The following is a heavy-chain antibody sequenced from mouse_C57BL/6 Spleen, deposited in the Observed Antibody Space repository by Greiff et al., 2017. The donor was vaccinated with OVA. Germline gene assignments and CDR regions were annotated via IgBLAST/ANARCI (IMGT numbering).Heavy chain of an antibody. CDR3: ARDRGYSPLWYFDV. D-gene: IGHD3-1*01. V-gene: IGHV5-4*01. J-gene: IGHJ1*03. CDR1: GFTFSSYA. CDR2: ISDGGSYT. Sequence: DVKLVESGGGLVKPGGSLKLSCAASGFTFSSYAMSWVRQTPEKRLEWVATISDGGSYTYYPDNVKGRFTISRDNAKNNLYLQMSHLKSEDTAMYYCARDRGYSPLWYFDVWGTGTTVTVSS.